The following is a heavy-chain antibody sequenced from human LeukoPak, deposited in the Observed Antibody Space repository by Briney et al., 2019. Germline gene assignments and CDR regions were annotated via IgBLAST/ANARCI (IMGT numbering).Heavy chain of an antibody. Sequence: TSETLSLTCAVYGGSFSGYYWSWIRQPPGKGLEWIGEINHSESTNYNPSLKSRVTISVDTSKNQFSLKLSSVTAADTAVYYCAREDYGDYARIDYWGQGTLVTVSS. V-gene: IGHV4-34*01. D-gene: IGHD4-17*01. CDR1: GGSFSGYY. J-gene: IGHJ4*02. CDR3: AREDYGDYARIDY. CDR2: INHSEST.